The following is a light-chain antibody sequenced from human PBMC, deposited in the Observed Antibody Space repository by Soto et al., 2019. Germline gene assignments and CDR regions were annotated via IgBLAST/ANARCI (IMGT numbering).Light chain of an antibody. CDR2: PAS. V-gene: IGKV1-9*01. CDR1: QDISTS. CDR3: QHLRTYPFS. Sequence: DIQLTQSPSFLSASVGDRVTVSCRASQDISTSLAWFQQKAGKVPQLLVYPASTLQDGVPSRFSGSGSGTYFTLTINNLQAEDFATYYCQHLRTYPFSFGQGTRWISN. J-gene: IGKJ2*03.